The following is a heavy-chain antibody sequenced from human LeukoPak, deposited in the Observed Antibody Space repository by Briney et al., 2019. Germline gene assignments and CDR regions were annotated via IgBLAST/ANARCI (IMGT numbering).Heavy chain of an antibody. D-gene: IGHD3-10*01. Sequence: SETLSLTCTVSGGSISSGSYYWSWIRQPAGKGLEWIGRIYTSGSTNYNPSLKSRVTISVDTSKNQFSLKLSSVTAADTAVYYCARQHGSDPRRYAFDIWGQGTMVTVSS. J-gene: IGHJ3*02. CDR1: GGSISSGSYY. CDR3: ARQHGSDPRRYAFDI. V-gene: IGHV4-61*02. CDR2: IYTSGST.